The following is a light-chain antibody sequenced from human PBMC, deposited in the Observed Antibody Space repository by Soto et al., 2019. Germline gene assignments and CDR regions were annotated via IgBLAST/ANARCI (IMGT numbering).Light chain of an antibody. CDR1: QSVRTS. Sequence: EIVLTQSPATLSLSPGERATLSCRASQSVRTSLAWYQQKPDQAPRLLIYDASNRATGIPARFSGSGSGTDFTLTISRLESEDFAVYYCQQRSDWPVTFGPGNKVDSK. CDR2: DAS. CDR3: QQRSDWPVT. J-gene: IGKJ3*01. V-gene: IGKV3-11*01.